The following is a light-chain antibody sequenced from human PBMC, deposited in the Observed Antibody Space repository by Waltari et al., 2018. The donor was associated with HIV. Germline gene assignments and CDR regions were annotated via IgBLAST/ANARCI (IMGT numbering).Light chain of an antibody. CDR3: SSYTSSSIPVV. CDR2: EVS. V-gene: IGLV2-14*01. Sequence: QSALTQPASVSGSPGQSITISCTGPSSDVGGYNYVSWYQQHPGKAPKLMIYEVSNRPSGVSNRFSGSKSGNTASLTISGLQAEDEADYYCSSYTSSSIPVVFGGGTKLTVL. J-gene: IGLJ2*01. CDR1: SSDVGGYNY.